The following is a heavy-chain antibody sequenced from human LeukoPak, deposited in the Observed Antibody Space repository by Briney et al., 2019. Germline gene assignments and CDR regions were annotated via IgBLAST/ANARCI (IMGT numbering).Heavy chain of an antibody. CDR3: ARPSVAGIDY. Sequence: SETLSLTCTVSGGSISSSSYYWGWIRQPPGTGLEWIGSIYYSGSTYYNPSLKSRVTISVDTSKYQFSLKLSSVTAADTAVYYCARPSVAGIDYWGQGTLVTVSS. D-gene: IGHD6-19*01. J-gene: IGHJ4*02. CDR2: IYYSGST. CDR1: GGSISSSSYY. V-gene: IGHV4-39*01.